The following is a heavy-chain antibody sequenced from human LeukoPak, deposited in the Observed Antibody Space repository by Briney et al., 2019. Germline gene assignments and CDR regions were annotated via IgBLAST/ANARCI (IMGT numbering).Heavy chain of an antibody. CDR2: IRSKAYGATT. J-gene: IGHJ5*02. Sequence: GGSLRLSCTASGFTLGDYAMTWVRQAPGKGLEWVGFIRSKAYGATTEYAASVKGRFTISRDDSKSIAYLQMNSLKTEDTAVYYCTRERDYSGSGSNLWGQGTLVTVSS. V-gene: IGHV3-49*04. D-gene: IGHD3-10*01. CDR3: TRERDYSGSGSNL. CDR1: GFTLGDYA.